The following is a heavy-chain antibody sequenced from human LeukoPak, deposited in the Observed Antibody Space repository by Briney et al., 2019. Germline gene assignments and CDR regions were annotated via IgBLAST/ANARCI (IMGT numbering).Heavy chain of an antibody. D-gene: IGHD5-12*01. J-gene: IGHJ6*03. CDR3: ARGPWLRGGYYYYYMDV. CDR2: INPNSGGT. Sequence: ATVKVSCKASGGTFSSYAISWVRQAPGQGLEWMGWINPNSGGTNYAQKFQGRVTMTRDTSISTAYMELSRLRSDDTAVYYCARGPWLRGGYYYYYMDVWGKGTTVTVSS. V-gene: IGHV1-2*02. CDR1: GGTFSSYA.